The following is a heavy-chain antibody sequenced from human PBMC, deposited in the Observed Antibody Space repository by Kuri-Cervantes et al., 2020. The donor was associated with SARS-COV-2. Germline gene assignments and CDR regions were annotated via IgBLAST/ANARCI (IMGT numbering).Heavy chain of an antibody. D-gene: IGHD6-13*01. CDR3: ARVTGSSSWYDSRPNHNWFDP. J-gene: IGHJ5*02. Sequence: GSLRLSCAVYGGSFSGYYWSWIRQPPGKGLEWIGYIYYSGSTNYNPSLKSRVTISVDTSKNQFSLKLSSVTAADTAVYYCARVTGSSSWYDSRPNHNWFDPWGQGTLVTVSS. V-gene: IGHV4-59*12. CDR1: GGSFSGYY. CDR2: IYYSGST.